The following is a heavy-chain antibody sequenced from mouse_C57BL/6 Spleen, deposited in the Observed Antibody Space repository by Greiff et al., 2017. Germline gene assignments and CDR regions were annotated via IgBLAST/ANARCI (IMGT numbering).Heavy chain of an antibody. J-gene: IGHJ4*01. V-gene: IGHV1-55*01. CDR1: GYTFTSYW. Sequence: QVQLQQPGAELVKPGASVKMSCKASGYTFTSYWITWVKQRPGQGLEWIGDIYPGSGSTNYNEKFKSKATLTVDTSSSTAYMQLSSLTSEDSAVYYCARLRITTVVATNAMDYWGQGTSVTVSS. CDR3: ARLRITTVVATNAMDY. D-gene: IGHD1-1*01. CDR2: IYPGSGST.